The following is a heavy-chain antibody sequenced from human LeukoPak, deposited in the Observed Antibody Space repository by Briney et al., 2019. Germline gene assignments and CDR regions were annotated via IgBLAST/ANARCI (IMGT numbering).Heavy chain of an antibody. CDR3: ARRPSVGYEILTGYVDY. J-gene: IGHJ4*02. V-gene: IGHV1-8*01. CDR1: GYTFTSYD. D-gene: IGHD3-9*01. CDR2: MNPNSGNT. Sequence: ASVKVSCKASGYTFTSYDINWVRQATGQGLEWMGWMNPNSGNTGYAQKFQGRVTMTRNTSISTAYMELSSLRSEDTAVYYCARRPSVGYEILTGYVDYWGQGTLVTVSS.